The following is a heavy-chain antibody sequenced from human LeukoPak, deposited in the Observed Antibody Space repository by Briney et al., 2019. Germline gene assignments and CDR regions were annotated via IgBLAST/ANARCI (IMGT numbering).Heavy chain of an antibody. Sequence: SETLSLTCAVYGGSFSGYYWSWIRQPPGKGLEWIGEINHSGSTNYNPSLKSRVTISVDTSKNQFSLKLSSVTAADTAVYYCARIVVVPAGAFDIWGQGTMVTVSS. J-gene: IGHJ3*02. CDR3: ARIVVVPAGAFDI. V-gene: IGHV4-34*01. CDR1: GGSFSGYY. CDR2: INHSGST. D-gene: IGHD2-2*01.